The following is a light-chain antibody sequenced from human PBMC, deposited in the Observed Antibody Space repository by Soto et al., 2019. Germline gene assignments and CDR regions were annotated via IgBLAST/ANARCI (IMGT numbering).Light chain of an antibody. CDR2: DVT. V-gene: IGLV2-14*01. J-gene: IGLJ2*01. CDR1: SSDVGGSNY. Sequence: QSALTQPASVSGSPGQSITISCTGTSSDVGGSNYVSWYQQHPGIAPKLMIYDVTNRPSGVSHRFSGSRSGNTASLTISGPQAEDEADYYCSSYRSGTVVFGGGTKLTVL. CDR3: SSYRSGTVV.